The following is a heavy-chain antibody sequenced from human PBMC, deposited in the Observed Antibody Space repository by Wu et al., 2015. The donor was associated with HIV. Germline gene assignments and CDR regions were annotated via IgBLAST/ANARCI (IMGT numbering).Heavy chain of an antibody. J-gene: IGHJ4*02. CDR2: IIPILGIT. D-gene: IGHD5-12*01. CDR1: GDTFRYYA. V-gene: IGHV1-69*04. Sequence: QAQLLQFGAEVKKPGSSVKVSCKTSGDTFRYYAMNWVRQAPGQGLEWMGRIIPILGITNYAQIFQGRFTMTADKFTNTAYMELNSLRSDDTAVYYCATERTVAITHFDSWDQGTLVTVSS. CDR3: ATERTVAITHFDS.